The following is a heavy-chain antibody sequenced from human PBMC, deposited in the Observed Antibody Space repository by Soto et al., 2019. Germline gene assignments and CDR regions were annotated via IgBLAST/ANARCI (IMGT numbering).Heavy chain of an antibody. CDR3: ARDLWGYCGTDCYPRDV. Sequence: SETLSLTCIVSGSSISGYYWSWIRQPPGKGLEWIGYMYNTGSTVYNPSFKSRVTISVDTSKNQFSLKQNSVTAADTAVYYCARDLWGYCGTDCYPRDVWGQGTKVTVS. V-gene: IGHV4-59*01. J-gene: IGHJ6*02. CDR2: MYNTGST. D-gene: IGHD2-21*02. CDR1: GSSISGYY.